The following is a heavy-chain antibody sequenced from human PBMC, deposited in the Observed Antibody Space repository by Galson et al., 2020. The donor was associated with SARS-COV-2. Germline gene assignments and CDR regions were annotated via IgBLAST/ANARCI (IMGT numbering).Heavy chain of an antibody. CDR1: GFTFSSYG. Sequence: GESLKISCAASGFTFSSYGMHWVRQAPGKGLEWVAVISYDGSNKYYADSVKGRFTISRDNSKNTLYLQMNSLRAEDTAVYYCAKLIEWFGEYPYDIWGQGTMVTVSS. CDR2: ISYDGSNK. J-gene: IGHJ3*02. V-gene: IGHV3-30*18. CDR3: AKLIEWFGEYPYDI. D-gene: IGHD3-10*01.